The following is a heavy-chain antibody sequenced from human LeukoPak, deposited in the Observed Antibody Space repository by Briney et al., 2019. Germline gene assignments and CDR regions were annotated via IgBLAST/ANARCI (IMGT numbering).Heavy chain of an antibody. CDR3: PRDPRGSYYSDY. J-gene: IGHJ4*02. Sequence: ASMKVSCKASGYTFTGYYLHWARQAPGQGLEWMGSIYPNSGATNYAQRFQGRVTMTRDTSITTAYMELSRLRFDDAAVYYCPRDPRGSYYSDYWGQGSLVTVSS. CDR2: IYPNSGAT. CDR1: GYTFTGYY. V-gene: IGHV1-2*02. D-gene: IGHD3-10*01.